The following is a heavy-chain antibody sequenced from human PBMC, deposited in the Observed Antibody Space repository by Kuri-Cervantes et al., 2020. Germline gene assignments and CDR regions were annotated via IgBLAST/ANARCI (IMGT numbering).Heavy chain of an antibody. CDR3: ARWKDGDYPAYFQH. J-gene: IGHJ1*01. D-gene: IGHD4-17*01. CDR2: IIPIFGTA. V-gene: IGHV1-69*01. Sequence: CCKASGGTFSSYAISWVRQAPGQGLEWMGGIIPIFGTANYAQKFQGRVTITADESTSTAYMELSSLRSEDTAVYYCARWKDGDYPAYFQHWGQGTLVTVSS. CDR1: GGTFSSYA.